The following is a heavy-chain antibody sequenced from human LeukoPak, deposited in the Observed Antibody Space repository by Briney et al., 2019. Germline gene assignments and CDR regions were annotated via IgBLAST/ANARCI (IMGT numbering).Heavy chain of an antibody. Sequence: SETLSLTCGFYGGSFSGFCWRCLRQTPGKGLKWIGEIKHGGSTNYYPSLKSRVPISEDTSKNQSSLKLSSVTAADTAVYYCARERGDNWNVGPWGQGTLVTVSS. CDR2: IKHGGST. J-gene: IGHJ5*02. D-gene: IGHD1-20*01. V-gene: IGHV4-34*01. CDR3: ARERGDNWNVGP. CDR1: GGSFSGFC.